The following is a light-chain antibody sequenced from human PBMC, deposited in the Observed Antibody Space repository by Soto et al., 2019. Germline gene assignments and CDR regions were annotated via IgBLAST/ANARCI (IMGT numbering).Light chain of an antibody. V-gene: IGKV3-20*01. CDR3: QQYGSSPRT. J-gene: IGKJ2*01. CDR1: QSFTSNF. CDR2: GAS. Sequence: EIVLTQSPGTLSLSPGERATLSCRASQSFTSNFLAWYQQKPGQTPRLFIYGASSRTTGVPDRFSGSGSGTDFTLTISRLEPEDFAVYYCQQYGSSPRTFGQGTKLEIK.